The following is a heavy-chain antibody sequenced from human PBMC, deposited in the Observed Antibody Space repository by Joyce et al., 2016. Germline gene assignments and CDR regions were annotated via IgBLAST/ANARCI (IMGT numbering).Heavy chain of an antibody. V-gene: IGHV3-23*01. Sequence: EVQLLESGGGLVQPGGSLRLSCAASGFTFSSYAMSWVRQAAGKGVEWVAAISGSGGSTYYAGSVKGRFTISRDNTKNTLYLQMNSLRAEDTAVYYCAKDTITMIVVVILDYWGQGTLVTVSS. CDR3: AKDTITMIVVVILDY. CDR2: ISGSGGST. D-gene: IGHD3-22*01. CDR1: GFTFSSYA. J-gene: IGHJ4*02.